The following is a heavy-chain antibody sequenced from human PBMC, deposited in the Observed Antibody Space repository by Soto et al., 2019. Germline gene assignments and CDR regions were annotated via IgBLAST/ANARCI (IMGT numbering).Heavy chain of an antibody. CDR3: AKDRMLSSWYPLTGEFDY. Sequence: GSLRLSCAASGFTFSSYAMSWVRQAPGKGLEWVSAISGSGGSTYYADSVKGRFTISRDNSKNTLYLQMNSLRAEDTAVYYCAKDRMLSSWYPLTGEFDYWGQGTLVTVSS. CDR1: GFTFSSYA. J-gene: IGHJ4*02. D-gene: IGHD6-13*01. CDR2: ISGSGGST. V-gene: IGHV3-23*01.